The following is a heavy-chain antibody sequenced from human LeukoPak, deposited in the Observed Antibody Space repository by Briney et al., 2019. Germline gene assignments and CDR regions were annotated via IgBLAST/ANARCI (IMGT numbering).Heavy chain of an antibody. D-gene: IGHD6-13*01. V-gene: IGHV3-64*04. CDR3: AKDTKAAG. CDR1: GFTFSSFP. CDR2: INSNGGTT. J-gene: IGHJ4*02. Sequence: GGSLILSCSASGFTFSSFPMHWVRQAPGKGLEYVSGINSNGGTTYYADSLKGRFAISRDNSKNTLYLQMNSLRAEDTAVYYCAKDTKAAGWGQGTLVTVSS.